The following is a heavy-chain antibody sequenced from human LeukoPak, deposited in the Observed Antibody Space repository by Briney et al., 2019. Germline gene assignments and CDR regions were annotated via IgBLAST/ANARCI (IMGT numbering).Heavy chain of an antibody. CDR2: IIPIFGTA. D-gene: IGHD3-22*01. V-gene: IGHV1-69*13. J-gene: IGHJ4*02. CDR3: ARDLDYYDSSGYTDDFDY. Sequence: SVNVSCKASGGTFSSYAISWVRQAPGQGLEWMGGIIPIFGTANYAQKFQGRVTITADESTSTAYMELSSLRSEDTAVYYCARDLDYYDSSGYTDDFDYWGQGTLVTVSS. CDR1: GGTFSSYA.